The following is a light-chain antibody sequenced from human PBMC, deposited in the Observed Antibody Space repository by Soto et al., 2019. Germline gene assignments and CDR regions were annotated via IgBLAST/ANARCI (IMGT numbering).Light chain of an antibody. CDR3: SSYTISSTLDV. CDR1: SSDVGGYNY. CDR2: EVS. V-gene: IGLV2-14*01. J-gene: IGLJ1*01. Sequence: QSALTQPASVSGSPGQSITISCTGTSSDVGGYNYVSWYQQHPGKAPKLIIYEVSNRPSGVSNRFSGSKSGDTASLTISGLHAEDEADYYCSSYTISSTLDVFGTGTQLTVL.